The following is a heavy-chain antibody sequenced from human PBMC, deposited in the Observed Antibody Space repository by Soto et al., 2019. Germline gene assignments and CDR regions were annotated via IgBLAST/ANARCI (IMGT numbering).Heavy chain of an antibody. D-gene: IGHD6-6*01. Sequence: WGSLSLSCSASGFTFSIYSVNWVRQAPGKGLEWVSSISSSSSYIYYADSVKGRFTISRDNAKNSLYLQMNSLRAEDTAVYYCARDYSSSGGMDVWGQGNTVTVSS. V-gene: IGHV3-21*01. CDR1: GFTFSIYS. CDR3: ARDYSSSGGMDV. CDR2: ISSSSSYI. J-gene: IGHJ6*02.